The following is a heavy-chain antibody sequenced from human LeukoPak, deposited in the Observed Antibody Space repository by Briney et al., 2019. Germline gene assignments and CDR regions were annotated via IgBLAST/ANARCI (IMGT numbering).Heavy chain of an antibody. CDR2: ISSSGSTI. Sequence: PGGSLRLSCAASGFTFSDYYMSWIRQAPGKGLEWVSYISSSGSTIYYADSVKGRFTISRDNAKNSLYLQMNSLRAEDTAVYYCARDKATQNYYYYMNVWGKGTTVTVSS. V-gene: IGHV3-11*01. CDR1: GFTFSDYY. J-gene: IGHJ6*03. CDR3: ARDKATQNYYYYMNV. D-gene: IGHD5-12*01.